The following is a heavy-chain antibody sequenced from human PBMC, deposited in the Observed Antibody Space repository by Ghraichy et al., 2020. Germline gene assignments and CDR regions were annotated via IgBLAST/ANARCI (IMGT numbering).Heavy chain of an antibody. CDR3: AREAVDDYGGNSGGGYDAFDI. D-gene: IGHD4-23*01. V-gene: IGHV1-69*13. CDR1: GGTFSSYA. Sequence: SVKVSCKASGGTFSSYAISWVRQAPGQGLEWMGGIIPIFGTANYAQKFQGRVTITADESTSTAYMELSSLRSEDTAVYYCAREAVDDYGGNSGGGYDAFDIWGQGTMVTVSS. J-gene: IGHJ3*02. CDR2: IIPIFGTA.